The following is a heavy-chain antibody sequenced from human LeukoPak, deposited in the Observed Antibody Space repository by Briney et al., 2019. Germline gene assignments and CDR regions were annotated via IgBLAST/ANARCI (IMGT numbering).Heavy chain of an antibody. V-gene: IGHV3-7*03. D-gene: IGHD3-3*01. J-gene: IGHJ4*02. CDR3: AKDRSGAITIFGVADYFDY. Sequence: GGSLRLSCTASGFTFISYWMNWVRQAPGKGLEWVANIKPDGSDKYYVDSVKGRFSISRDNANNLVYLQMSSLRAEDTAVYYCAKDRSGAITIFGVADYFDYWGQGTLVTVSS. CDR2: IKPDGSDK. CDR1: GFTFISYW.